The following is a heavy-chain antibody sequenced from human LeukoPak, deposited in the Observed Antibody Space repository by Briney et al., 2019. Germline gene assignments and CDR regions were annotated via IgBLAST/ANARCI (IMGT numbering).Heavy chain of an antibody. CDR2: ISSRGSTI. D-gene: IGHD2-15*01. V-gene: IGHV3-11*04. CDR1: GFTFSDYY. Sequence: PGGSLRLSCAASGFTFSDYYMSWIRQARGKGLEWVSYISSRGSTIYNADSVKGRFTISRDNAKNSLYLQMNSLRAEDTAVYYCARDKYPYCSGGSCYGAYYWGQGTLVTVSS. J-gene: IGHJ4*02. CDR3: ARDKYPYCSGGSCYGAYY.